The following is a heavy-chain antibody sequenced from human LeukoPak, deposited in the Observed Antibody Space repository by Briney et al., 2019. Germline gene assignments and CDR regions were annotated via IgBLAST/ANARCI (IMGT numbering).Heavy chain of an antibody. Sequence: GGSLRLSCTGSGFTFSSYTMSWVRQAPGKGLEWASSISPSGSSTWHADSVKGRFTICRDNGKNSVHLQMTNLRVDDTAVYYCGRDFLGESGAGGPWGQGILVTVSS. CDR1: GFTFSSYT. V-gene: IGHV3-21*01. J-gene: IGHJ5*02. D-gene: IGHD3-10*01. CDR3: GRDFLGESGAGGP. CDR2: ISPSGSST.